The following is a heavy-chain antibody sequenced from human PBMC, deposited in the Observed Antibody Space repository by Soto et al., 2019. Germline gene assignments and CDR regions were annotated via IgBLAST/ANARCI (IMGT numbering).Heavy chain of an antibody. CDR2: IYYSGST. CDR3: ARVVYGDYSIVDY. Sequence: SETLSLTCTVSGGSISGYYGSWIRQPPGKGLEWIGYIYYSGSTNYNPSLKSRVTISVDTSKNQFSLKLSSVTAADTAVYYCARVVYGDYSIVDYWGQGTLVTVSS. V-gene: IGHV4-59*01. CDR1: GGSISGYY. J-gene: IGHJ4*02. D-gene: IGHD4-17*01.